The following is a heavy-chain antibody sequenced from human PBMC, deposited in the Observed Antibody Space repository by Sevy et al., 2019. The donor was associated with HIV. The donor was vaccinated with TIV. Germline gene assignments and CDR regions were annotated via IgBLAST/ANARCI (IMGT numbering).Heavy chain of an antibody. Sequence: GGSLRLSCAASGFTFSNYAMSWVRQAPGKGLEWVSTFSFGCGKINYADSVKGRFTISRDNSKNTLYLQMNSLRAEDTALYYCAREGCSIPHDFWGKGTLVTVSS. CDR3: AREGCSIPHDF. D-gene: IGHD2-2*01. CDR2: FSFGCGKI. CDR1: GFTFSNYA. V-gene: IGHV3-23*01. J-gene: IGHJ4*02.